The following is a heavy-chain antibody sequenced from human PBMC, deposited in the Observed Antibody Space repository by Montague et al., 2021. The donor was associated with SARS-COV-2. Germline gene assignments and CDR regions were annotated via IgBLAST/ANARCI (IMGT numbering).Heavy chain of an antibody. V-gene: IGHV4-39*07. D-gene: IGHD1-20*01. CDR2: IYYSGGT. Sequence: SETLSLTCTVSGGSISSSSYYWGWIRQPPGKGLEWIGGIYYSGGTYYNPSLKSRVTISVDTSKNQFSLKLSSVTAADTAVYYCARDQGYNWNYYYYYGMDVWGQGTTVTVSS. CDR1: GGSISSSSYY. J-gene: IGHJ6*02. CDR3: ARDQGYNWNYYYYYGMDV.